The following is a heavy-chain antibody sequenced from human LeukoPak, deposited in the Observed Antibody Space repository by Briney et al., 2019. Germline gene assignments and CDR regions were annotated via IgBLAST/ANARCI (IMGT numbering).Heavy chain of an antibody. Sequence: PSETLSLTCAVYGGSFSGYYWSWIRQPPGKGREWIGEINHSGSTNYNPSLKSPVTISVDTSKNQFSLKLGSVTAADTAVYYCARDQYYDSKGWFDPWGQGTLVTVSS. V-gene: IGHV4-34*01. CDR1: GGSFSGYY. CDR3: ARDQYYDSKGWFDP. J-gene: IGHJ5*02. D-gene: IGHD3-16*01. CDR2: INHSGST.